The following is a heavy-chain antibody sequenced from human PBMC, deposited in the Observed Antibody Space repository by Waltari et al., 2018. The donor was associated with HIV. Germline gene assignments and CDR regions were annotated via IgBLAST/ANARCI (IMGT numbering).Heavy chain of an antibody. CDR1: GGSFRGYY. V-gene: IGHV4-34*01. Sequence: QVHLEQWGTGLLRPSETLSLTCAVYGGSFRGYYLSWVRPSPGRGLEWIGEVNHVGRTNYSPSLKGRVTVSVDTSKNQFSLTMRSVTAADTAVYYCARDSAPGLAVDDDDGEFFYYGLDVWGQGTTVTVSS. CDR2: VNHVGRT. J-gene: IGHJ6*01. CDR3: ARDSAPGLAVDDDDGEFFYYGLDV. D-gene: IGHD6-19*01.